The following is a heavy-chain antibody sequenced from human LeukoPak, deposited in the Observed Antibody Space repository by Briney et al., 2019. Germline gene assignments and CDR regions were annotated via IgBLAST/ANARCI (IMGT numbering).Heavy chain of an antibody. D-gene: IGHD2-15*01. Sequence: GGSLRLSCAASGFTFSSYSINWVRQAPGRGLEWVSSISSSSSVIFYSDSVKGRFTISRDNAKNSLYLQMNSLRAEDTAVYYCAREVAGNYYFAYWGQGTLVTVSS. J-gene: IGHJ4*02. CDR2: ISSSSSVI. CDR1: GFTFSSYS. V-gene: IGHV3-21*01. CDR3: AREVAGNYYFAY.